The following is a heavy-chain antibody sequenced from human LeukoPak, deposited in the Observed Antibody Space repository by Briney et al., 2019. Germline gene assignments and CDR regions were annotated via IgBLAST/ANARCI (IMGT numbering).Heavy chain of an antibody. CDR2: ISSSGSTI. V-gene: IGHV3-48*04. J-gene: IGHJ4*02. Sequence: GGSLRLSCAASGFTFSSYSMNWVRQAPGKGLEWVSYISSSGSTIYYADSVKGRFTISRDNAKNSLYLQMNSLRAEDTAVYYCARGYSYGTHFDYWGQGTLVTVSS. CDR3: ARGYSYGTHFDY. D-gene: IGHD5-18*01. CDR1: GFTFSSYS.